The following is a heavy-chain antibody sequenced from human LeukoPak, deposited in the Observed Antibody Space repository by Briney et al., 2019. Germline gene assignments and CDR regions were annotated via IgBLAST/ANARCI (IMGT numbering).Heavy chain of an antibody. Sequence: KVSCKASGYTFTSYAMNWVRQAPGQGLEWMGIIYPGDSDTRYSPSFQGQVTISADKSISTAYLQWSSLKASDTAMYYCARQGGMATIGYWGQGTLVTVSS. V-gene: IGHV5-51*01. D-gene: IGHD5-24*01. CDR1: GYTFTSYA. J-gene: IGHJ4*02. CDR3: ARQGGMATIGY. CDR2: IYPGDSDT.